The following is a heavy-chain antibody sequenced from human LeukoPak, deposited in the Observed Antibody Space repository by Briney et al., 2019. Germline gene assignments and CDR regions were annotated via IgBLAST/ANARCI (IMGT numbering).Heavy chain of an antibody. J-gene: IGHJ4*02. V-gene: IGHV4-39*07. D-gene: IGHD6-13*01. CDR3: ARGGSNAAGTEGFDY. CDR2: IYDSGST. CDR1: GGSIRSSYYY. Sequence: SETLSLTCTVSGGSIRSSYYYWGWIRQPPGKGLEWIGGIYDSGSTYYNPSLKSRVTISVDTSKNQFSLKLSSVTAADTAVYYCARGGSNAAGTEGFDYWGQGTLVTVSS.